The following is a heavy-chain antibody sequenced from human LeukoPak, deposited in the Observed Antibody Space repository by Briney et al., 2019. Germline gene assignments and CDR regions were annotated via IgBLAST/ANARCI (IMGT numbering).Heavy chain of an antibody. CDR2: IKSKTDGGTT. CDR3: STDLSIVGATPIDY. V-gene: IGHV3-15*01. J-gene: IGHJ4*02. CDR1: GFTFSNAW. Sequence: GGSLRLSCAASGFTFSNAWMSWVRQAPGKGLEWVGRIKSKTDGGTTDYAAPVKSRFIISRDDSKNTLYLQMNSLKTEDTAVYYCSTDLSIVGATPIDYWGQGTMVTVSS. D-gene: IGHD1-26*01.